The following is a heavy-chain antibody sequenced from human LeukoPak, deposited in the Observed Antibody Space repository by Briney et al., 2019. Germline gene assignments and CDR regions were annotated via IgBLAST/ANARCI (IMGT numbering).Heavy chain of an antibody. Sequence: SVKVPCKASGGTFSSYAISWVRQAPGQGLEWMGGIIPIFGTANYAQKFQGRVTMTRDMSTSTVYMELSSLRSEDTAVYYCARALRDSSGWYNWFDPWGQGTLVTVSS. V-gene: IGHV1-69*05. CDR3: ARALRDSSGWYNWFDP. J-gene: IGHJ5*02. D-gene: IGHD6-19*01. CDR2: IIPIFGTA. CDR1: GGTFSSYA.